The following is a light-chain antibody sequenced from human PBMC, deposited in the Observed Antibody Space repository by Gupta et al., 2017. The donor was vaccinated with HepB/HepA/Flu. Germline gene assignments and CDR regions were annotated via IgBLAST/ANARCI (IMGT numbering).Light chain of an antibody. V-gene: IGKV3-11*01. CDR1: QSVSSY. CDR2: DAS. Sequence: EIVLTQSPATLSLSPGERATLSCRASQSVSSYVAWYQQKPGQAPRRLIYDASNRATGIPARFSGSGSGTDFTLTISSLEPEDFAVYYCQQRSNWPPLTFGGGTKVEIK. CDR3: QQRSNWPPLT. J-gene: IGKJ4*01.